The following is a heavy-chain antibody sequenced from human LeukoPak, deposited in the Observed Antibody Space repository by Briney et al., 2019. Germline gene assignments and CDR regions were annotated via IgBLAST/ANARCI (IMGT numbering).Heavy chain of an antibody. Sequence: GRSLRLSCAAPGFTFSSYWMNWVRQAPGKGLEWVANIKQDGSEKYYVDSVKGRFTISRDNAKSSLYLQMNSLRVEDTAVYYCATSRTLDHWGQGTLVTVSS. CDR2: IKQDGSEK. V-gene: IGHV3-7*05. CDR3: ATSRTLDH. CDR1: GFTFSSYW. J-gene: IGHJ4*02.